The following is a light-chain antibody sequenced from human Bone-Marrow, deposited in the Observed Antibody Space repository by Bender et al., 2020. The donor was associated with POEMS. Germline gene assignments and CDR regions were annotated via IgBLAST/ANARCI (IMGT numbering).Light chain of an antibody. J-gene: IGLJ3*02. V-gene: IGLV1-44*01. CDR3: CSYAGSNTWV. CDR2: INN. CDR1: SSNIGTNP. Sequence: QSVLTQPPSASGTPGQRVTISCSGSSSNIGTNPVNWYQQLPGTAPKLLIYINNQRPSGVSNRFSGSKSGNTASLTISGLQADDEAYYYCCSYAGSNTWVFGGGTHLTVL.